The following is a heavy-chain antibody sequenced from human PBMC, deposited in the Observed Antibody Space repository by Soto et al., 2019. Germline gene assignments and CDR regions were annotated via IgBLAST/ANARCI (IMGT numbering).Heavy chain of an antibody. CDR1: GFTFGNNA. V-gene: IGHV3-49*03. D-gene: IGHD3-22*01. CDR3: SRPSYYYDSSGFEPGAFDI. Sequence: GGSLRLSCTGSGFTFGNNAMTWFRQAPGKGLEWVGFIRSKNYGRTTEYAASVQGRFTISRDDSKGIAYLEMNSLTTDDTAVHYCSRPSYYYDSSGFEPGAFDIWGQGTMVT. CDR2: IRSKNYGRTT. J-gene: IGHJ3*02.